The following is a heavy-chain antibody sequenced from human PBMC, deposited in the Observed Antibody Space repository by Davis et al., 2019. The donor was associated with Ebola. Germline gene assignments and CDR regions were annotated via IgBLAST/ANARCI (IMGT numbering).Heavy chain of an antibody. J-gene: IGHJ6*04. Sequence: GGSLRLSCSASGFTFSSYAMHWVRQAPGKGLEYVSAISSNGGSTYYADSVKGRFTISRDNSKNTLYLQMSSLRAEDTAVYYCAAGAGVAATDYYGMDVWGKGTTVTVSS. V-gene: IGHV3-64D*06. D-gene: IGHD2-15*01. CDR2: ISSNGGST. CDR1: GFTFSSYA. CDR3: AAGAGVAATDYYGMDV.